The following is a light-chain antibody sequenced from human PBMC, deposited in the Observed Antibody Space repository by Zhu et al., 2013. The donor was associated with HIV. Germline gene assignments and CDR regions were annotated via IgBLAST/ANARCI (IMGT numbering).Light chain of an antibody. J-gene: IGLJ2*01. CDR2: DVN. CDR1: SSDIGEYGY. V-gene: IGLV2-8*01. Sequence: QSTLTQPPSASGSVGQSVTMSCTGTSSDIGEYGYVSWHQHHPGKAPKLLIYDVNKRPSGVPDRFSGSKSGVVASLTVSGLQLEDEAIYYCSSYAGNKNVVFGGGTKLTVL. CDR3: SSYAGNKNVV.